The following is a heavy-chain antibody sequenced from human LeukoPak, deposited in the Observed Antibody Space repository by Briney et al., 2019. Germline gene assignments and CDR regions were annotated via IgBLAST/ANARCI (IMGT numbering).Heavy chain of an antibody. D-gene: IGHD1-26*01. Sequence: PGGSLRLSCAASGFTFSSYAMHWVRQAPGKGLEWVAVISYDGSNKYYADSVKGRFTISRDNSKNTLYLQMNSLRAEDTAVYYCARETIQYSGSYSFDPWGQGTLVTVSS. CDR1: GFTFSSYA. V-gene: IGHV3-30-3*01. J-gene: IGHJ5*02. CDR2: ISYDGSNK. CDR3: ARETIQYSGSYSFDP.